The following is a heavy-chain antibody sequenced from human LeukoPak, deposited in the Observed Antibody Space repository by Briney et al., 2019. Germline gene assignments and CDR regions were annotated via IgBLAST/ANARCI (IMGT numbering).Heavy chain of an antibody. Sequence: GRSLRLSCAASGFTFSSYGMHWVRQAPGKGLEWVAVIWYDGSNKYYADSVKGRFTISRDNSKNTLYLQMNSLRAEDTAVYYCARYGHYYGSFDIWGQGTVVTVSS. V-gene: IGHV3-33*01. CDR1: GFTFSSYG. J-gene: IGHJ3*02. CDR3: ARYGHYYGSFDI. CDR2: IWYDGSNK. D-gene: IGHD3-10*01.